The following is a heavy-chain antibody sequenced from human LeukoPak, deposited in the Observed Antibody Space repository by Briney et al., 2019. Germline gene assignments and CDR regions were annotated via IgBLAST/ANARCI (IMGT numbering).Heavy chain of an antibody. D-gene: IGHD6-19*01. CDR1: GFTFSSYS. CDR3: ARDGIAVAGTDY. J-gene: IGHJ4*02. V-gene: IGHV3-21*01. Sequence: GGSLRLSCAASGFTFSSYSMNWVRQAPGKGLEWVSSISSSSSYIYYADSVKGRFTISRDNAKNSLYLQMNSLRAEDAAVYYCARDGIAVAGTDYWGQGTLVTVSS. CDR2: ISSSSSYI.